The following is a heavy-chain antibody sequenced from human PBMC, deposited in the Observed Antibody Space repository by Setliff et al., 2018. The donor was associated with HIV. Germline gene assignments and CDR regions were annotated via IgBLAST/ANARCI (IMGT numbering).Heavy chain of an antibody. CDR2: ISWNSGSI. CDR1: GFTFIDYA. CDR3: ARDRFPQSNIFGAWYFDL. D-gene: IGHD3-10*02. J-gene: IGHJ2*01. Sequence: PGGSLRLSCAASGFTFIDYAMHWVRQAPGKGLEWVSGISWNSGSIGYADSVRGRFTISRDYASNSLYLEMNSLRVEDTAIYYCARDRFPQSNIFGAWYFDLWGRGTLVTVS. V-gene: IGHV3-9*01.